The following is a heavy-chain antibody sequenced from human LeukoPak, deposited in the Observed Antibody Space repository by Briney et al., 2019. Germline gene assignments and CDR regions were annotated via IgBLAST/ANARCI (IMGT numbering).Heavy chain of an antibody. CDR2: IVGSGSPI. D-gene: IGHD3-10*01. Sequence: GGSLRLSCAASGFTFSDYYMSWIRQAPGKGLEWVAWIVGSGSPIYYAESVKGRFTISRDNAENSLYLQMNSLRAEDTAVFYCARLLWFGDTPGFDYWGQGTLVTVSS. CDR1: GFTFSDYY. CDR3: ARLLWFGDTPGFDY. V-gene: IGHV3-11*01. J-gene: IGHJ4*02.